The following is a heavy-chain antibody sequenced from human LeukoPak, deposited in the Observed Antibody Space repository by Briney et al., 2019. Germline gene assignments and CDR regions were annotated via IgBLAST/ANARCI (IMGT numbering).Heavy chain of an antibody. CDR3: ARSKAHLSTSWYGTWFDP. V-gene: IGHV4-4*07. CDR2: IYTSGST. CDR1: GGSISSYY. J-gene: IGHJ5*02. D-gene: IGHD2-2*01. Sequence: SETLSLTCTVSGGSISSYYWSWIRQPAGKGLEWIGRIYTSGSTNYNPSLKSRVTMSVDTSKNQLSLKLSSVTAADTAVYYCARSKAHLSTSWYGTWFDPWGQGTLVTVSS.